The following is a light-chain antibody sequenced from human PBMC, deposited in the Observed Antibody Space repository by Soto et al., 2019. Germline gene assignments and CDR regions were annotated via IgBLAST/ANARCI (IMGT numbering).Light chain of an antibody. CDR1: QSVLKSSNNKNH. J-gene: IGKJ1*01. CDR2: WAS. Sequence: DIVMTQSPDSLAVSLGERATINCKSSQSVLKSSNNKNHLAWYQQKPGQPPRLLIYWASMRESGVPDRFSGGGSGTYFTLTISSLQAEDAAVYYCQQYYSPPAMFGQGTKVEI. CDR3: QQYYSPPAM. V-gene: IGKV4-1*01.